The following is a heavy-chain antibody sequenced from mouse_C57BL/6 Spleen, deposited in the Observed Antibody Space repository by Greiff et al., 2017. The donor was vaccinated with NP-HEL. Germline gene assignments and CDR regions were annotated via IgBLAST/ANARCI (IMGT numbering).Heavy chain of an antibody. Sequence: VQLQESGAELARPGASVKLSCKASGYTFTSYGISWVKQSTGQGLEWIGEIYPRSGNTYYNEKFKGKATLTADKSSSTAYIELRSLTSADSAVYFCARSITTIFDYWGQGTTLTVSS. J-gene: IGHJ2*01. D-gene: IGHD1-1*01. CDR3: ARSITTIFDY. V-gene: IGHV1-81*01. CDR2: IYPRSGNT. CDR1: GYTFTSYG.